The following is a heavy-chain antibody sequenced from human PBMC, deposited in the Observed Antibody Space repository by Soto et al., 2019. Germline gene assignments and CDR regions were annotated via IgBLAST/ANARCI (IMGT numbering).Heavy chain of an antibody. J-gene: IGHJ4*02. CDR2: IYYSGST. CDR1: GYSISSSNW. Sequence: PSETLSLTCAVSGYSISSSNWWGWIRQPPGKGLEWIGYIYYSGSTYYNPSLKSRVTMSVDTSKNQFSLKLSSVTAVDTAMYYCANYRARSYYFDYWGQGTLVTVSS. D-gene: IGHD1-26*01. CDR3: ANYRARSYYFDY. V-gene: IGHV4-28*01.